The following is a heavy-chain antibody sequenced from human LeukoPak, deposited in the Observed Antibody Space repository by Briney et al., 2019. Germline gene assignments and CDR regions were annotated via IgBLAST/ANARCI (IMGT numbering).Heavy chain of an antibody. CDR2: INHSGST. CDR1: GGSFSGYY. Sequence: PSETLSLTCAVSGGSFSGYYWSWIRQPPGKGLEWIGEINHSGSTNYNPSLKSRVTISVDTSKNQFSLKLSSVTAADTAVYYCARGPEYCSGDCYSWHHDYWGQGTLVTVSS. J-gene: IGHJ4*02. CDR3: ARGPEYCSGDCYSWHHDY. D-gene: IGHD2-21*02. V-gene: IGHV4-34*01.